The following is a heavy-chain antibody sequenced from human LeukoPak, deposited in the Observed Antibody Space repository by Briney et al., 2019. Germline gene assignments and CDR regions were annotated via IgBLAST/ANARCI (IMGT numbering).Heavy chain of an antibody. Sequence: PSETLSLTCTVSGGSISSYYWSWIRQPPGKGLEWIGYIYYSGSTSYNPSLKSRVTISVDTSKNQISLKLSSVTAADTAVYYCARTERDYFDYWGQGTLVTVSS. V-gene: IGHV4-59*01. CDR1: GGSISSYY. D-gene: IGHD1-26*01. CDR2: IYYSGST. J-gene: IGHJ4*02. CDR3: ARTERDYFDY.